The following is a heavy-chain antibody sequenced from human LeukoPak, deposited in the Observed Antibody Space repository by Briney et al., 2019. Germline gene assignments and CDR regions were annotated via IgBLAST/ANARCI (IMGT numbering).Heavy chain of an antibody. CDR2: IPSDGSDN. CDR1: VFTFSTYG. D-gene: IGHD4-17*01. Sequence: GGSLRLSCAASVFTFSTYGFHWVRQAPGKGLEWVAFIPSDGSDNYYANSVKGRFTISRDKSKNTLYLQMNSLRSEDTAVYYCAKGLGDYDDFRLGYWGQGTLVTVSS. V-gene: IGHV3-30*02. CDR3: AKGLGDYDDFRLGY. J-gene: IGHJ4*02.